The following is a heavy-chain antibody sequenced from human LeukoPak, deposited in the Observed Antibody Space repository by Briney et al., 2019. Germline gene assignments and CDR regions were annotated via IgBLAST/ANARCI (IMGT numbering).Heavy chain of an antibody. CDR1: GYTLTELS. CDR2: FDPEDGET. D-gene: IGHD1-26*01. CDR3: ATVPVGATTLGY. V-gene: IGHV1-24*01. J-gene: IGHJ4*02. Sequence: ASVKVACKVSGYTLTELSMHWVRQAPGKGLEWMGGFDPEDGETIYAQKFQGRVTMTEDTSTDTAYMELSSLRSEDTAVYYCATVPVGATTLGYWGQGTLVTVSS.